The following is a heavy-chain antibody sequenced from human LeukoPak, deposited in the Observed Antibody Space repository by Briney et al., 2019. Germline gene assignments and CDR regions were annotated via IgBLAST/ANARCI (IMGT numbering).Heavy chain of an antibody. V-gene: IGHV4-34*01. CDR2: INHSGST. CDR3: ARRVRGSGRYFDY. Sequence: SETLSLTCAVYGGSFSGYYWSWIRQPPGKGLEWIGEINHSGSTNYNPSLKSRVTISVDTSKNQFSLKLSSVTAADTAVYYCARRVRGSGRYFDYWGQGTLVTVSS. J-gene: IGHJ4*02. D-gene: IGHD3-10*01. CDR1: GGSFSGYY.